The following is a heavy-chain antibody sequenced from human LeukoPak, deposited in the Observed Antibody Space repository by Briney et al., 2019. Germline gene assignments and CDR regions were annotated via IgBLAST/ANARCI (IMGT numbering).Heavy chain of an antibody. Sequence: PSETLSLTCTVSGGSISSYYWSWIRQPPGKGLEWIGYIYYSGSTNYNPSLKSRVTISVDTSKNQFSLKLSSVTAADTAVYYCARRVGTVDQYYFDYWGQGTLVAVSS. CDR2: IYYSGST. CDR1: GGSISSYY. V-gene: IGHV4-59*08. CDR3: ARRVGTVDQYYFDY. J-gene: IGHJ4*02. D-gene: IGHD4-23*01.